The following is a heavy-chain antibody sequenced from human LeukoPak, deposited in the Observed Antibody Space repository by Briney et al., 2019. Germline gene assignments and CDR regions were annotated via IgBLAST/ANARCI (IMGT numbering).Heavy chain of an antibody. D-gene: IGHD3-22*01. CDR1: GGTFSRYA. CDR2: IIPIFGTA. Sequence: SVKVSCKASGGTFSRYAISWVRQAPGQGLEWMGGIIPIFGTANYAQKFQGRITITADDSTSTAYMELSSLRSEDTAVYYCARVYLKRDYYDSSAYFSFDYWGQGTLVTVSS. J-gene: IGHJ4*02. CDR3: ARVYLKRDYYDSSAYFSFDY. V-gene: IGHV1-69*13.